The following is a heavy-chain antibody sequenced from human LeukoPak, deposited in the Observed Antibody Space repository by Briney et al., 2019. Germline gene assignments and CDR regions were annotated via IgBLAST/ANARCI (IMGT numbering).Heavy chain of an antibody. CDR3: AKGDYGSGNYDY. V-gene: IGHV3-23*01. D-gene: IGHD3-10*01. CDR2: ISGSGGST. Sequence: GGSLRLACAASGFTFTSHAMSWVRQAPGKGLEWVSTISGSGGSTYYADSVKGRCTISRDNSKNTVYLQIYSLRAEDTAVYYCAKGDYGSGNYDYWGQGTLSPSPQ. J-gene: IGHJ4*02. CDR1: GFTFTSHA.